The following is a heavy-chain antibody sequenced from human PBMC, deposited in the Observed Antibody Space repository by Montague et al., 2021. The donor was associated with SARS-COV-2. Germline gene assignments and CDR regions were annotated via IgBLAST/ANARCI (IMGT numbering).Heavy chain of an antibody. CDR3: ANFRRTQLLFGTLYYGMDV. V-gene: IGHV4-34*01. Sequence: SETLSLTCAISGGSFSNYYWSWIRQPPGKGLEWIGEVNQSGTTIYNPSVKSGVTISEDTSKNQFYLRLNSVTAADTAVYYCANFRRTQLLFGTLYYGMDVWGQGTTVTVSS. CDR2: VNQSGTT. D-gene: IGHD2-2*01. J-gene: IGHJ6*02. CDR1: GGSFSNYY.